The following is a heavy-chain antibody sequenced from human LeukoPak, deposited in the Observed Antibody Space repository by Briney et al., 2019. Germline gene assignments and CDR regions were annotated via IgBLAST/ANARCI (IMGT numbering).Heavy chain of an antibody. V-gene: IGHV3-23*01. CDR3: AKGGYYGSGNVADAFDI. D-gene: IGHD3-10*01. CDR1: GFTFSSYA. J-gene: IGHJ3*02. CDR2: ISSSGSTI. Sequence: PGGSLRLSCAASGFTFSSYAMSWIRQAPGKGLEWVSYISSSGSTIYYADSVKGRFTISRDNSKNTLYLQMNSLRAEDTAVYYCAKGGYYGSGNVADAFDIWGQGTMVTVSS.